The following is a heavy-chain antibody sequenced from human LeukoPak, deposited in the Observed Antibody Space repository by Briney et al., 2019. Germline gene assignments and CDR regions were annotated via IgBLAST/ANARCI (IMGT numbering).Heavy chain of an antibody. D-gene: IGHD3-22*01. J-gene: IGHJ4*02. CDR2: IYYSGST. V-gene: IGHV4-61*05. Sequence: SETLSLTCTVSGGSISSSSYYWGWIRQPPGKGLEWIGYIYYSGSTNYNPSLKSRVTISVDTSKNQFSLKLSSVTAADTAVYYCARAAYYYDSSGYYPIDYWGQGTLVTVSS. CDR3: ARAAYYYDSSGYYPIDY. CDR1: GGSISSSSYY.